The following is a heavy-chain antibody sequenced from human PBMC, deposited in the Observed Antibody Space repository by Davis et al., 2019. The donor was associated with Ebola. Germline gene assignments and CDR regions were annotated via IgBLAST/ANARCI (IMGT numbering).Heavy chain of an antibody. CDR1: GGSISSYY. V-gene: IGHV4-59*08. CDR3: AGRYYDHDY. Sequence: GSLRLSCTVSGGSISSYYWSWIRQPPGKGLEWIGYIYYSGSTNYNPSLKSRVTISVDTSKNQFSLKLSSVTAADTAVYYCAGRYYDHDYWGQGTLVTVSS. CDR2: IYYSGST. J-gene: IGHJ4*02. D-gene: IGHD3-3*01.